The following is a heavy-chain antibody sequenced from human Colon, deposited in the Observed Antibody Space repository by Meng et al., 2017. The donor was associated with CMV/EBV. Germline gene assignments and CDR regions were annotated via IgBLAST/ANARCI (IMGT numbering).Heavy chain of an antibody. D-gene: IGHD1-26*01. J-gene: IGHJ3*02. V-gene: IGHV3-23*03. Sequence: GESLKISCIASGFNFRSYAMSWVRQAPGKGLEWVSVIYGSGRSSSSADSVKGRFSISRDNSKNTLYLQMSSLRAEDTAVYYCARLLVGALDTHAFDMWGRGTMVTVSS. CDR1: GFNFRSYA. CDR2: IYGSGRSS. CDR3: ARLLVGALDTHAFDM.